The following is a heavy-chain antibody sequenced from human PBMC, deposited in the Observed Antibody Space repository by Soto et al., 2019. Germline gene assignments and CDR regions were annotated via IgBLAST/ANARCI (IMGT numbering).Heavy chain of an antibody. CDR3: ARDNTDFWSGNYCGMDV. D-gene: IGHD3-3*01. Sequence: SETLSLTCIVSGGSISSYHWSWIRQPAGKGLEWIGRVYTSGSMNYNPSLKSRVTMSVDTSKKQFSLKLSSVTAADTAVYYCARDNTDFWSGNYCGMDVSGQGTRVTVSS. V-gene: IGHV4-4*07. J-gene: IGHJ6*02. CDR2: VYTSGSM. CDR1: GGSISSYH.